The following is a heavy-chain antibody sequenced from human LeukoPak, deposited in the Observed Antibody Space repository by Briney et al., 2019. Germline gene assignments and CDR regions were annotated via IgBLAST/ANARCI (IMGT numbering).Heavy chain of an antibody. D-gene: IGHD6-13*01. Sequence: SETLSLTCAVYGGSFSGYYWSWIRQPPGKGLEWIGEMNHSGSTNYNPSLKSRVTISVDTSKNQFSLKLSSVTAADTAVYYCARGDSSSWSAYYFDYWGQGTLVTVSS. V-gene: IGHV4-34*01. J-gene: IGHJ4*02. CDR2: MNHSGST. CDR3: ARGDSSSWSAYYFDY. CDR1: GGSFSGYY.